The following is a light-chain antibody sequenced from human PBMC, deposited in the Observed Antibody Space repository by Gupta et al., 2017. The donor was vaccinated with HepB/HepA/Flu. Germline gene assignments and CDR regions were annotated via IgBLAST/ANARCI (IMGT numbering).Light chain of an antibody. V-gene: IGKV3-15*01. CDR3: QQYNAWPLT. CDR2: GAS. J-gene: IGKJ5*01. Sequence: IVMTQSPATLSVSPGERATLSCRASQSVTSKLAWYQQKPGQAPRRLIYGASARATGIPARFSGSGSGTEFTLTISSLHSEDFAVYHCQQYNAWPLTFGQGTRLEIK. CDR1: QSVTSK.